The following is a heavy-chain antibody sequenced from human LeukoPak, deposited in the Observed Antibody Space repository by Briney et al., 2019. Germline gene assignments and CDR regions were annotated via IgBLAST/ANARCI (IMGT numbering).Heavy chain of an antibody. V-gene: IGHV3-15*01. CDR3: TTVDDFWSGYYDY. D-gene: IGHD3-3*01. Sequence: GGSLRLSCAASGFTFSNAWMSWVRQAPGKGLEWVGRIKSKTDGGTTDYAAPVKGRFTTSRDDSKNTLYLQMNSLKTEDTAVYYCTTVDDFWSGYYDYWGQGTLVTVSS. CDR2: IKSKTDGGTT. CDR1: GFTFSNAW. J-gene: IGHJ4*02.